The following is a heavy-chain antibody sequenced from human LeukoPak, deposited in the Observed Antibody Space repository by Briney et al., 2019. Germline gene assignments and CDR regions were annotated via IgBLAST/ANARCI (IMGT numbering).Heavy chain of an antibody. Sequence: GESLKISCQASGYSFTALWIAWVRQMPGKGLEWMGIIYPDDSDTKYSPSFQGQVTISADKSINTAYLQWSSLKASDSAIFYCARRQRIPNGYDSGGYYHDDAFDLWGQGTMVTVSS. CDR3: ARRQRIPNGYDSGGYYHDDAFDL. J-gene: IGHJ3*01. V-gene: IGHV5-51*01. D-gene: IGHD3-22*01. CDR2: IYPDDSDT. CDR1: GYSFTALW.